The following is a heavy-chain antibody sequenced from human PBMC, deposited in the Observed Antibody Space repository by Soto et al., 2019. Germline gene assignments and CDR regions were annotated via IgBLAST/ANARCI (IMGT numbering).Heavy chain of an antibody. CDR2: SKSDGSST. D-gene: IGHD5-18*01. Sequence: GGSLRLSCAASEFTWMHWVRQAPGKGLVWVSRSKSDGSSTNYADSVKGRFTISRDNAKNSLYLQMNSLRAEDTALYYCAIDIWGRGTAMVSPDYWGQGTLVTVSS. J-gene: IGHJ4*02. V-gene: IGHV3-74*01. CDR3: AIDIWGRGTAMVSPDY. CDR1: EFTW.